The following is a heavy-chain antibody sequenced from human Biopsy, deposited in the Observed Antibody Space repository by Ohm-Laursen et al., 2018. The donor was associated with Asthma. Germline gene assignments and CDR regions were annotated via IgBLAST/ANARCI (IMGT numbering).Heavy chain of an antibody. CDR3: ARQSGQDFPDTSAFDI. V-gene: IGHV3-30*03. D-gene: IGHD3-22*01. Sequence: SLRLSCAAAGFVFSQCGMHWVRQGPGKGLEWVAFVSSDGHDKFYEDSVKGRFTISRDNSRNRLYLQINRLTVEDSALYFCARQSGQDFPDTSAFDIWGQGTKVAVSS. CDR1: GFVFSQCG. J-gene: IGHJ3*02. CDR2: VSSDGHDK.